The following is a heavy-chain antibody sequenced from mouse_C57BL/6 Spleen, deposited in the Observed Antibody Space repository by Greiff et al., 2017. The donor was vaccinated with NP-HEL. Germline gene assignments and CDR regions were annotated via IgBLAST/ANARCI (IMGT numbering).Heavy chain of an antibody. CDR3: ARDVQLRLQFDY. CDR2: ISDGGSYT. J-gene: IGHJ2*01. CDR1: GFTFSSYA. D-gene: IGHD3-2*02. Sequence: EVKLVESGGGLVKPGGSLKLSCAASGFTFSSYAMSWVRQTPEKRLEWVATISDGGSYTYYPDNVKGRFTISRDNAKNNLYLQMRHLKSEDTAMYYCARDVQLRLQFDYWGQGTTLTVSS. V-gene: IGHV5-4*01.